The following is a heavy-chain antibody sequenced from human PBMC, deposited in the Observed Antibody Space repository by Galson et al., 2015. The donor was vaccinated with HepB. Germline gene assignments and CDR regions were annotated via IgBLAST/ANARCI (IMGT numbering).Heavy chain of an antibody. J-gene: IGHJ6*02. D-gene: IGHD3-10*01. Sequence: SLRLSCAASEFILSMYWMNWVRQAPGKGPEWVANIKEDGSEKNYVDSVKGRFPISRDNAKNSLYLQMNSLRAADTAIYYCARVKRGEWYSFYYYGMYVWGQGTTVTVSS. CDR2: IKEDGSEK. CDR3: ARVKRGEWYSFYYYGMYV. CDR1: EFILSMYW. V-gene: IGHV3-7*05.